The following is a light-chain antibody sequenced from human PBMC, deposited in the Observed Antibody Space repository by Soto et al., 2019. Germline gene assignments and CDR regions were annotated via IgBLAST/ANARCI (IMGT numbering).Light chain of an antibody. CDR3: CAYAGNSNVI. CDR1: SSDVGTYDF. CDR2: EVS. V-gene: IGLV2-23*02. Sequence: QSVLTQPASVSGSPGQSITISCTGTSSDVGTYDFVSWYQQQPDTAPKLMMYEVSKRPSGVSARFSGSKSGNTASLTISGLQGEDEADYHCCAYAGNSNVIFGGGTKLTVL. J-gene: IGLJ2*01.